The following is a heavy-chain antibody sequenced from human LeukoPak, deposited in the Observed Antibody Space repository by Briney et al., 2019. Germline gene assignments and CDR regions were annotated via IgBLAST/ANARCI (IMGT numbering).Heavy chain of an antibody. J-gene: IGHJ6*02. CDR1: GGSISSGGYS. CDR2: IYYSGST. Sequence: SQTLSLTCAVSGGSISSGGYSWSWIRQPPGKGLEWIGYIYYSGSTNYNPSLKSRVTISVDTSKNQFSLKLSSVTAADTAVYYCARDRRPDGMDVWGQGTTVTVSS. V-gene: IGHV4-61*08. CDR3: ARDRRPDGMDV.